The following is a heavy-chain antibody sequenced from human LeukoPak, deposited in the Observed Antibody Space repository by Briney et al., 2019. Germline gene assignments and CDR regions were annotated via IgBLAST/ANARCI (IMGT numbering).Heavy chain of an antibody. Sequence: GGSLRLSCAASGFTFSNAWMSWVRQAPGKGLEWVGRIKSKTDGGTTDYAAPVKGRFTISRDNSKNTLYLQMNSLRAEDTAVYYCARGLTIFWDWGQGTLVTVSS. D-gene: IGHD3-9*01. J-gene: IGHJ4*02. CDR1: GFTFSNAW. CDR3: ARGLTIFWD. CDR2: IKSKTDGGTT. V-gene: IGHV3-15*01.